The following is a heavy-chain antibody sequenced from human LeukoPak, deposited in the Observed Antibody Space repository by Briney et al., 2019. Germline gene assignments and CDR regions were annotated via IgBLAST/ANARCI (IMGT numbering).Heavy chain of an antibody. J-gene: IGHJ4*02. Sequence: GGSLRLSCAASGFTFGDYYMSWIRQAPGKGLEWASYISSSGSTIYYADSVKGRFTISRDNAKNSLYLQMNSLRAEDTAVYYRARTPQWLVPDGSDYFDYWGQGTLVTVSS. CDR3: ARTPQWLVPDGSDYFDY. CDR1: GFTFGDYY. CDR2: ISSSGSTI. V-gene: IGHV3-11*01. D-gene: IGHD6-19*01.